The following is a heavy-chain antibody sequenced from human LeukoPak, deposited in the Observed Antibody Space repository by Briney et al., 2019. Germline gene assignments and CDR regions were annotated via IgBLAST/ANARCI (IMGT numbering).Heavy chain of an antibody. CDR2: ISSSSSTI. V-gene: IGHV3-48*04. J-gene: IGHJ6*02. CDR3: ARDLGKIAVAGDYYYGMDV. D-gene: IGHD6-19*01. Sequence: GGSLRLSCAASGFTFSSYSMNWVRQAPGKGLEWVSYISSSSSTIYYADSVKGRFTISRDNAKNSLYLQMNSLRAEDTAVYYCARDLGKIAVAGDYYYGMDVWGQGTTVTVSS. CDR1: GFTFSSYS.